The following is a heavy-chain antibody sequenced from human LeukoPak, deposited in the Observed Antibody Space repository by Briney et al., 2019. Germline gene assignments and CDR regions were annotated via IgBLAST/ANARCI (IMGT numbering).Heavy chain of an antibody. CDR3: ARKGGGVVAATPFPYYYYGMDV. V-gene: IGHV1-18*01. J-gene: IGHJ6*02. Sequence: ASVKVSCKASGYTFTSYGIRWVRQAPGQGLEWMGWISAYNGNTNYAQKLQGRVTMTTDTSTSTAYMELRSLRSDDTAVYYCARKGGGVVAATPFPYYYYGMDVWGQGTTVTVSS. CDR2: ISAYNGNT. D-gene: IGHD2-15*01. CDR1: GYTFTSYG.